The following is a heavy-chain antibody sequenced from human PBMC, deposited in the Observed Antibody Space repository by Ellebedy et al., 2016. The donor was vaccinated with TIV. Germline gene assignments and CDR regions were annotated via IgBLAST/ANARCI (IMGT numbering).Heavy chain of an antibody. J-gene: IGHJ2*01. D-gene: IGHD2-21*02. CDR1: GGSVSSGSYY. V-gene: IGHV4-61*01. Sequence: SETLSLXXTVSGGSVSSGSYYWSWIRQPPGKGLEWIGYIYYSGSTNYNPSLKSRVTISVDTSKNQFSLKLSSVTAADTAVYYCARGGHIVVVTPWWYFDLWGRGTLVTVSS. CDR3: ARGGHIVVVTPWWYFDL. CDR2: IYYSGST.